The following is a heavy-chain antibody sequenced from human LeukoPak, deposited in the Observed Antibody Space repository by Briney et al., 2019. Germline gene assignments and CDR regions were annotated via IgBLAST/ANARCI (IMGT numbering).Heavy chain of an antibody. J-gene: IGHJ4*02. Sequence: PSDTPSLTCAVFARSFSGCYWSWIRQPPRKGLEWIGEINNSGSTHYTRSLERRVTISVDTSKNQFSVKLRSVSGADKAVYYCARGLSQPPEDSSGYYYEGLPAHFDYWGPGALVAVSS. V-gene: IGHV4-34*01. CDR3: ARGLSQPPEDSSGYYYEGLPAHFDY. CDR1: ARSFSGCY. CDR2: INNSGST. D-gene: IGHD3-22*01.